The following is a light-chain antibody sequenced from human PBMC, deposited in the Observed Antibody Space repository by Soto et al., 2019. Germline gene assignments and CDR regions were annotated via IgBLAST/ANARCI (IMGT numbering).Light chain of an antibody. CDR1: QSVSIY. CDR2: DTS. V-gene: IGKV3-11*01. CDR3: QQRYTWPLT. J-gene: IGKJ4*01. Sequence: EVVLTQSPATLSSSPGERATLSCRASQSVSIYLAWFQQKPGQAPRLLIYDTSNRATGIPARFSGSGSGTDFTLIISSLEPEDFAVYYCQQRYTWPLTFGGGTKVEIK.